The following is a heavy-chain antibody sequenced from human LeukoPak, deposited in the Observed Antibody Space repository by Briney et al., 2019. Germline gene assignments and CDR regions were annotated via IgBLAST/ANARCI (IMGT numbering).Heavy chain of an antibody. CDR3: AKAPHSTLLLIDL. CDR1: GFTFSSYG. CDR2: ISYDGSNK. Sequence: GGSRRLACAASGFTFSSYGIHWVRQAPGKVLEWVAVISYDGSNKYYADSVKGRFTISRDNSKNTLYLQMNSLRAGDTAVYYCAKAPHSTLLLIDLWGQETLLTVSS. V-gene: IGHV3-30*18. J-gene: IGHJ4*02. D-gene: IGHD2/OR15-2a*01.